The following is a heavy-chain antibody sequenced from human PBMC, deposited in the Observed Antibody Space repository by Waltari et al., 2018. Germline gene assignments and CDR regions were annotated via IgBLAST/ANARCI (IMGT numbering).Heavy chain of an antibody. CDR2: IYYSGST. V-gene: IGHV4-39*01. CDR3: ARAPDGNWFDP. Sequence: QLQLQESGPGLVTPSETLSLPCTVPGGSISRSSYYWGWLRQPPGKGLEWIGSIYYSGSTYYNPSLKSRVTISVDTSKNQFSLKLSSVTAADTAVYYCARAPDGNWFDPWGQGTLVTVSS. CDR1: GGSISRSSYY. J-gene: IGHJ5*02.